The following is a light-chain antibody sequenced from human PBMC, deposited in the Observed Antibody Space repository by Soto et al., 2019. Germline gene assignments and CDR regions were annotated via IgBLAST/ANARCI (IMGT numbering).Light chain of an antibody. CDR3: QQRTDWLWT. V-gene: IGKV3-11*01. Sequence: EIVLTQSPATLSLSPGERATLSCRVSQSISSYLAWYQKKPGQAPRLLIYDGSNRATGIPARFSGSGYGTDFTLTISSLEPEDFAVYYCQQRTDWLWTFGQGTKVQMK. CDR2: DGS. CDR1: QSISSY. J-gene: IGKJ1*01.